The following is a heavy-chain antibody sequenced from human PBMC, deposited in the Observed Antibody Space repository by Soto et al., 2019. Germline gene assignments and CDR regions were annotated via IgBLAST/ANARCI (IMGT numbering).Heavy chain of an antibody. CDR2: ISSSSSTI. D-gene: IGHD5-12*01. J-gene: IGHJ4*02. CDR3: ARGASGYDFVKGPYYFDY. CDR1: GFTFSSYS. V-gene: IGHV3-48*01. Sequence: GGSLRLSCAASGFTFSSYSMNWVRQAPGKGLEWVSYISSSSSTIYYADSVKGRFTISRDNAKNSLYLQMNSLRAEDTAVYYCARGASGYDFVKGPYYFDYWGQGTLVTVS.